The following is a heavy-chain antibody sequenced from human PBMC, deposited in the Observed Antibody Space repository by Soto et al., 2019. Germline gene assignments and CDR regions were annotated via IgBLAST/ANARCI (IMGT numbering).Heavy chain of an antibody. CDR2: IWYDGSNK. V-gene: IGHV3-33*01. J-gene: IGHJ6*02. CDR3: ARDRTALGVRLYYGMDV. Sequence: QVQLVESGGGVVQPGRSLRLSCAASRFTFSRYGMHWVRQAPGKGLEWVAVIWYDGSNKWYADSVKGRFTISRDNSKNTLYLQMNTLRAEDTAVYYCARDRTALGVRLYYGMDVWGQGTTVTVSS. CDR1: RFTFSRYG. D-gene: IGHD1-26*01.